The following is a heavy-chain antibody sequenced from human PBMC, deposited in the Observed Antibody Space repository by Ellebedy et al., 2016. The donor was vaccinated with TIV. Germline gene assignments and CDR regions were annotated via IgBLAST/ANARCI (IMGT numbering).Heavy chain of an antibody. J-gene: IGHJ4*02. CDR3: AKAFLIVSNFEY. D-gene: IGHD1-26*01. CDR2: IFGGGGTT. CDR1: GFTFSSYA. Sequence: GESLKISCAASGFTFSSYAMAWVRQSPGKGLEWVSAIFGGGGTTYYADSVKGRFTISRDNSKNTLYLQMNSLRAEDTAIYYCAKAFLIVSNFEYWGQGTLVTVSS. V-gene: IGHV3-23*01.